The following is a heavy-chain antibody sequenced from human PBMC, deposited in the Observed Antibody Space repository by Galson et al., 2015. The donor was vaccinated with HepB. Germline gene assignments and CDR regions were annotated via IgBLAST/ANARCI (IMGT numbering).Heavy chain of an antibody. D-gene: IGHD1-1*01. CDR2: ISYDGSNK. V-gene: IGHV3-30*18. CDR1: GFTFSSYG. CDR3: AKWRTTGKYYYYYGMDV. Sequence: SLRLSCAASGFTFSSYGMHWVRQAPGKGLEWVAVISYDGSNKYYADSVKGRFTISRDNSKNTLYLQMNSLRAEDTTVYYCAKWRTTGKYYYYYGMDVWGQGTTVTVSS. J-gene: IGHJ6*02.